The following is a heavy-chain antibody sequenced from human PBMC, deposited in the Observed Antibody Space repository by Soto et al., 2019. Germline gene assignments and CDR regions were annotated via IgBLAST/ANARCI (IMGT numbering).Heavy chain of an antibody. CDR2: INAGNGNT. Sequence: QVQLVQSGAEVKKPGASVKVSCKASGYIFTSYAIHWVRQAPGQRLEWMGWINAGNGNTKYLQKFQDRVTITRDTSATIAYMDLSSLGSEDTAVYYCAREGYGDYRFDYWGQGTLVTVSS. V-gene: IGHV1-3*01. D-gene: IGHD4-17*01. CDR3: AREGYGDYRFDY. CDR1: GYIFTSYA. J-gene: IGHJ4*02.